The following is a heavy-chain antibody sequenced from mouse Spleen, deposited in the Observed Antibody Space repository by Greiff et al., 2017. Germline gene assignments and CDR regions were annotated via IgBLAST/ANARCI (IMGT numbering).Heavy chain of an antibody. D-gene: IGHD2-1*01. V-gene: IGHV1S29*02. J-gene: IGHJ3*01. Sequence: EVMLVESGPELVKPGASVKISCKASGYNFTDYNMHWVKQSHGKSLEWIGYIYPYNGGTGYNQKFKSKATLTVDTSSSTAYMELRSLTSEDSAVYYCARMGTYGNYGAYWGQGTLVTVSA. CDR2: IYPYNGGT. CDR1: GYNFTDYN. CDR3: ARMGTYGNYGAY.